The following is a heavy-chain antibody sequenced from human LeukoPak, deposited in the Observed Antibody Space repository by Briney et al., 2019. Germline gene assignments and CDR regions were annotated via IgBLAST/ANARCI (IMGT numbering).Heavy chain of an antibody. V-gene: IGHV3-23*01. D-gene: IGHD6-19*01. CDR2: ISGGGGST. J-gene: IGHJ4*02. CDR1: GFTFTSYS. CDR3: ARDQYSSGWSDY. Sequence: PGGSLRLSCAASGFTFTSYSMNWVRQAPGKGLEWVSTISGGGGSTYYADSVKGRFTISRDNSKNTLYLQVNSLRAEDTAVYYCARDQYSSGWSDYWGQGTLVTVSS.